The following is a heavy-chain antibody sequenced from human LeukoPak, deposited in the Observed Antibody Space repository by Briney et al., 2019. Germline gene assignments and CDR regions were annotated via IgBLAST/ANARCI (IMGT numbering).Heavy chain of an antibody. CDR1: GGTFSSYA. CDR3: ARVISGGCSSTSCYDY. CDR2: IIPILGTA. J-gene: IGHJ4*02. V-gene: IGHV1-69*01. Sequence: SVKVSCKASGGTFSSYAISWVRQAPGQGLEWMGGIIPILGTASYAQKFQGRVTITADDSTSTAYMELSSLRSEDTAVYYCARVISGGCSSTSCYDYWGQGTLVTVSS. D-gene: IGHD2-2*01.